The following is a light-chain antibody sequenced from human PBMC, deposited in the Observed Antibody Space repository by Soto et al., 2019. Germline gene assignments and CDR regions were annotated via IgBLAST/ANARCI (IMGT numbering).Light chain of an antibody. CDR1: QSISHW. Sequence: DIQLTQFPSTLSASVGDRVTITCRASQSISHWLAWYQQRQGKAPKLLIYDASSLQIGAPSRFSGSGSGTEFTLTISSLQPDDFATYYCQQYDTYWTFGQGTKVDIK. J-gene: IGKJ1*01. V-gene: IGKV1-5*01. CDR2: DAS. CDR3: QQYDTYWT.